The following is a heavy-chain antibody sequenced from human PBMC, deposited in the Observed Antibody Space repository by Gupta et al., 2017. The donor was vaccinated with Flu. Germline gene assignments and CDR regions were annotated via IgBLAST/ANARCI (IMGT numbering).Heavy chain of an antibody. CDR2: VGAGGDRT. D-gene: IGHD6-13*01. V-gene: IGHV3-23*01. CDR1: GITFSEYA. CDR3: AKDRSGNPAIDY. J-gene: IGHJ4*02. Sequence: EVQLLEPGVGVIQPGESLRLSCVVSGITFSEYAMNWVRQAPGKGLEWPSTVGAGGDRTYYADSVMGRFTISRDNSKNTIYLQMNSLRGDDTAVYYCAKDRSGNPAIDYWGQGALVTVSA.